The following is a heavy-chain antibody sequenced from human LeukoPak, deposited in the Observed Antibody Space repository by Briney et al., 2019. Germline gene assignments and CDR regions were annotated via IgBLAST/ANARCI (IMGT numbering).Heavy chain of an antibody. D-gene: IGHD6-13*01. Sequence: GGSLRLSCAASGFTFSSYGMHWVRQAPGKGLEWVAVIWYDGSNKYYADSVKGRFTISRDNAKTSLYLQMNSLRDEDTAVYYCARIEQKPRAVCGMDVWGQGTTVTVSS. J-gene: IGHJ6*02. V-gene: IGHV3-33*01. CDR1: GFTFSSYG. CDR2: IWYDGSNK. CDR3: ARIEQKPRAVCGMDV.